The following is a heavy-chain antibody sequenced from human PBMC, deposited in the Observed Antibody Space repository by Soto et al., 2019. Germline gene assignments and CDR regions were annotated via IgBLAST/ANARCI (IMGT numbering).Heavy chain of an antibody. CDR2: ISSGGGST. J-gene: IGHJ4*02. D-gene: IGHD6-25*01. V-gene: IGHV3-23*01. CDR1: GVTFNTYG. Sequence: PGGSLRLSCAASGVTFNTYGMSWVRQAPGKGLEWVSSISSGGGSTYFGGSTYYADSVKGRFTVSRDDSKNTLFLQMNRLRADDTAVYYCASGARKRSHFDYWGQGTLVTVSS. CDR3: ASGARKRSHFDY.